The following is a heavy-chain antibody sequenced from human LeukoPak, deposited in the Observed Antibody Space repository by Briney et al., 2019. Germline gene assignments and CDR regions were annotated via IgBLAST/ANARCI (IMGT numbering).Heavy chain of an antibody. D-gene: IGHD4-17*01. Sequence: TGGSLRLSCAASGFKLSSYSMNWVRQAPGKGLEWVSSITSSSSYIYYADSVKGRFTISRDNSENTLYLQMNSLRAEDTAVYYCAKIAATVTTDLDYWGQGTLVTVSS. CDR1: GFKLSSYS. J-gene: IGHJ4*02. V-gene: IGHV3-21*01. CDR3: AKIAATVTTDLDY. CDR2: ITSSSSYI.